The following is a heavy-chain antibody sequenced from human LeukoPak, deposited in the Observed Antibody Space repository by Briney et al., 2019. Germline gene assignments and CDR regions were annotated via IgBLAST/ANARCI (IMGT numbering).Heavy chain of an antibody. CDR2: INPNSGGT. CDR1: GYTFTGYY. CDR3: ARSPSGYCSSTSCSCYYYYYGMDV. Sequence: GASVKVSCKASGYTFTGYYMHWVRQAPGQGLEWMGWINPNSGGTNYAQKFQGWVTMTRDTSISTAYMELSRLRSDDTAVYYCARSPSGYCSSTSCSCYYYYYGMDVWGQGTTVTVSS. V-gene: IGHV1-2*04. D-gene: IGHD2-2*01. J-gene: IGHJ6*02.